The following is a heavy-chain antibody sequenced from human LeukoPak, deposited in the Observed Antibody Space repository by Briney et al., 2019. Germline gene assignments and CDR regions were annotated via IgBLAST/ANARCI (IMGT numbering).Heavy chain of an antibody. D-gene: IGHD2-21*01. CDR2: IDPNSGGT. J-gene: IGHJ4*02. CDR1: GYTFTDYY. V-gene: IGHV1-2*02. CDR3: ARRTTGMVMDY. Sequence: ASVKVSCKASGYTFTDYYMHWVRQAPGQGLEWMGWIDPNSGGTDYAQKFQGRVTMTRDTSSSTAYMELSRLRSDDTAVYYCARRTTGMVMDYRGQGTLVTVSS.